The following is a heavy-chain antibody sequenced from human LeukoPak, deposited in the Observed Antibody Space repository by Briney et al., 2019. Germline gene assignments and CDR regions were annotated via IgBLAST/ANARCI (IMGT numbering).Heavy chain of an antibody. D-gene: IGHD1-1*01. CDR2: LSGSSSYI. CDR1: GFTFSTYA. J-gene: IGHJ4*02. V-gene: IGHV3-21*05. Sequence: GGSLRLSCAASGFTFSTYAMSWVRQAPGKGLEWVSYLSGSSSYINYADSVKGRFTISRDNAKNSLYLQMNSLRAEDTAVYYCARGRTVDYWGQGTLVTVSS. CDR3: ARGRTVDY.